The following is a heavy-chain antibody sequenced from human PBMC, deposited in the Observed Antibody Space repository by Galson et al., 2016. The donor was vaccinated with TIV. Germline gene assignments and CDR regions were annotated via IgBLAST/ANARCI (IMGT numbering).Heavy chain of an antibody. V-gene: IGHV2-5*02. D-gene: IGHD1-14*01. CDR2: IYWDDDK. J-gene: IGHJ6*02. Sequence: PALVKPTQTLTLTCTFSGFSLTTSGVGVGWIRQPSGKAPEWLAIIYWDDDKRYSPSLRSRLTISKDTSKNQVVLTMTNMDPLDTATYYCQHTLSRMHCMDVWGQGTTITVSS. CDR3: QHTLSRMHCMDV. CDR1: GFSLTTSGVG.